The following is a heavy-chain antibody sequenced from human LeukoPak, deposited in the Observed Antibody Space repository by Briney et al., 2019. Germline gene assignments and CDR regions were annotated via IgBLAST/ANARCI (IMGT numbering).Heavy chain of an antibody. J-gene: IGHJ4*02. D-gene: IGHD6-13*01. Sequence: SVPTLVKPTQTLKLTCTFSGFSLSTSGVGVCWIRQPPGKALEWLALIYWDDDKRYSPSLKSRLTITKDTSKNQVVLTMTNMDPVDTATYYCAHRRKYSSSWYYFDYWGQGTLVTVSS. CDR1: GFSLSTSGVG. V-gene: IGHV2-5*02. CDR2: IYWDDDK. CDR3: AHRRKYSSSWYYFDY.